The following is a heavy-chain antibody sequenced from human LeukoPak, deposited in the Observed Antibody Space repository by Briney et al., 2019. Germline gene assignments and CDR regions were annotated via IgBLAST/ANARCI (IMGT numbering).Heavy chain of an antibody. J-gene: IGHJ4*02. Sequence: GGSLRLSCATSGFTFRSYAMIWVRQAPERGLQWVSGISGSGTYYADFAKGRFTISRDNSKNTLYLQMNSLRAEDTAVYYCARDSVLWFGEPAPPLLYWGQGTLVTVSS. CDR3: ARDSVLWFGEPAPPLLY. CDR1: GFTFRSYA. CDR2: ISGSGT. V-gene: IGHV3-23*01. D-gene: IGHD3-10*01.